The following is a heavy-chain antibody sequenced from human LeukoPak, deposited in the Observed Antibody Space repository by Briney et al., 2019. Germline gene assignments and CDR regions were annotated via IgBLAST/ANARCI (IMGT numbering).Heavy chain of an antibody. CDR1: GFAFSSYW. D-gene: IGHD6-13*01. CDR2: ISQDGGEK. CDR3: ASDGTAAGLYFDL. V-gene: IGHV3-7*01. J-gene: IGHJ4*01. Sequence: GGSLRLSCAVSGFAFSSYWMNWVRQAPGKGLEWVASISQDGGEKYYVDSVKGRFPISRDNTKNSLYLQMSSLRAEDTAVYYCASDGTAAGLYFDLWGQGTLVTVSS.